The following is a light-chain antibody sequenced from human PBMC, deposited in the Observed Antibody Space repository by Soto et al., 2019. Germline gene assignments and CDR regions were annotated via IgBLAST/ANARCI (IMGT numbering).Light chain of an antibody. V-gene: IGKV1-5*01. CDR3: QQYNSYST. CDR1: QSISSW. CDR2: HAS. J-gene: IGKJ1*01. Sequence: DIQMTQSPSFLSASVGERVTMTCRASQSISSWLAWYQQKPGKAPKLLIYHASILESGVSSRFSGSGSGTEFTLTISSLQPDDFATYYCQQYNSYSTFGQGTKVDIK.